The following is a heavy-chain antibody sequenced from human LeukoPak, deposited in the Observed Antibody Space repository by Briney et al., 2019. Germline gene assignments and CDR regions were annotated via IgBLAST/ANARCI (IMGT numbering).Heavy chain of an antibody. CDR1: GYTFTIYA. V-gene: IGHV1-3*01. D-gene: IGHD5-18*01. Sequence: ASVTVSCTASGYTFTIYAMHWVRQAPGQRLEWMGWINAGNGNTKYSQKFQGRVTITRDTSASTAYMELSSLRSEDTAVYYCARVSVGYSYGIRFDPWGQGTLVTVSS. CDR3: ARVSVGYSYGIRFDP. J-gene: IGHJ5*02. CDR2: INAGNGNT.